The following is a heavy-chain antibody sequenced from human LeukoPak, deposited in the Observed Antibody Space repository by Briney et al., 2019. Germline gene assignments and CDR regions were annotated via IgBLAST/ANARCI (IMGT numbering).Heavy chain of an antibody. D-gene: IGHD3-3*01. CDR3: ARDSAYYDFWSGYYTAYFDY. CDR2: ISSSSYI. J-gene: IGHJ4*02. Sequence: GGSLRLSRAASGFTFSSYSMNWVRQAPGKGLEWVSSISSSSYIYYADSVKGRFTISRDNAKNLLYLQMNSLRAEDTAVYYCARDSAYYDFWSGYYTAYFDYWGQGTLVTVSS. CDR1: GFTFSSYS. V-gene: IGHV3-21*01.